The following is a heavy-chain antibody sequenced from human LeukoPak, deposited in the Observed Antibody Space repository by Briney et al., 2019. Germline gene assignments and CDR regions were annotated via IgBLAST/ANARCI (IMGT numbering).Heavy chain of an antibody. V-gene: IGHV1-69*04. Sequence: GSSVKVSCKASGGTFSSYAISWVRRAPGQGLEWMGRIIPILGIANYAQKFQGRVTITAGKSTSTAYMELSSLRSEDTAVYYCARGADYGDYVTLDYWGQGTLVTVSS. CDR2: IIPILGIA. CDR1: GGTFSSYA. D-gene: IGHD4-17*01. CDR3: ARGADYGDYVTLDY. J-gene: IGHJ4*02.